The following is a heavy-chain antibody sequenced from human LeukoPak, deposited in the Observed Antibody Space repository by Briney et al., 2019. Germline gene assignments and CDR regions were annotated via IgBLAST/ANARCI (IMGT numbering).Heavy chain of an antibody. J-gene: IGHJ6*02. V-gene: IGHV4-61*01. CDR2: IYYSGTT. D-gene: IGHD3-16*02. CDR1: GGSVSSGTYY. Sequence: SETLSLTCTVSGGSVSSGTYYWSWIRQPPGTRLEWLGYIYYSGTTTYNTSFKRRVTMSVDTSKNQFSLKLSSVTAADTAVYYCARGAVVNGFDVWGQGTTVTVSS. CDR3: ARGAVVNGFDV.